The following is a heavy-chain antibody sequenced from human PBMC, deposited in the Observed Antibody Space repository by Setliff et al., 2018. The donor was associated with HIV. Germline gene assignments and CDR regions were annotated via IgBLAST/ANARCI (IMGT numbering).Heavy chain of an antibody. J-gene: IGHJ4*02. V-gene: IGHV4-61*09. CDR2: LYTSGST. CDR1: GASISSGSYY. D-gene: IGHD6-19*01. CDR3: ARDVWRGSGWYGLDY. Sequence: SETLSLTCTVSGASISSGSYYWSWIRQPAGKGLEWIGHLYTSGSTNYNPSLKSRVTMSVDTSKNQFSLKLSSVTAADTAVYYCARDVWRGSGWYGLDYWGQGMLVTV.